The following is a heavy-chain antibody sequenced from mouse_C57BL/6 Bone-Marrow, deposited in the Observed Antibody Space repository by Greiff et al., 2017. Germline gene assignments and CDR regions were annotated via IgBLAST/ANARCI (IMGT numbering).Heavy chain of an antibody. V-gene: IGHV5-4*03. Sequence: EVKVEESGGGLGKRGGSGKIAWEEEGGRGRREGGAGGGERPGERRVGVATISDCGIYTYYPDNVKGRFTISRDNAKNNLYLQMSHLKSEDTAMYYCARHYSTIFDYWGQGTTLTVSS. J-gene: IGHJ2*01. CDR2: ISDCGIYT. D-gene: IGHD2-5*01. CDR3: ARHYSTIFDY. CDR1: GGRGRREG.